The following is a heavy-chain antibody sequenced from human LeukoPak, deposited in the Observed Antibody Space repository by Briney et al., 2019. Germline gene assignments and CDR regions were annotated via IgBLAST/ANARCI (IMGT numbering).Heavy chain of an antibody. J-gene: IGHJ5*02. Sequence: SQTLSLTCTVSGGSISSGDYYWSWIRQPPGKGLEWIGYMYYSGSTYYNPSLKSRVTISVDTSKNQFSLKLSSVTAADTAVYYCASRYCSGGSCYSGSWFDPWGQGTLVTVSS. CDR1: GGSISSGDYY. V-gene: IGHV4-30-4*01. D-gene: IGHD2-15*01. CDR2: MYYSGST. CDR3: ASRYCSGGSCYSGSWFDP.